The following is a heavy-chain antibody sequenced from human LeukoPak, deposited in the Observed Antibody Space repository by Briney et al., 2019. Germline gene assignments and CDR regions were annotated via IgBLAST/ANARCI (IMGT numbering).Heavy chain of an antibody. CDR2: ISWDGGST. CDR3: AKSAVVVATIHAAIDY. D-gene: IGHD5-12*01. Sequence: GGSLRLSCAASGFTFDDYTMHWVRQAPGKGLEWVSLISWDGGSTYYADSVKGRFTISRDNSKNSLYLQMNSLRTEDTALYYCAKSAVVVATIHAAIDYWGQGTLVTVSS. CDR1: GFTFDDYT. J-gene: IGHJ4*02. V-gene: IGHV3-43*01.